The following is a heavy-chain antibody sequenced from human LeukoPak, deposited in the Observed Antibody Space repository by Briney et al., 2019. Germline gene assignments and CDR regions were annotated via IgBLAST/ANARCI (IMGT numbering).Heavy chain of an antibody. J-gene: IGHJ4*02. Sequence: SETLSLTCAVSGYSISSGYYWGWIRQPPGKGLEWIGSIYHSGSTYYNPSLKSRVTISVDTSKNQFSLKLSSVTAADTAVYYCARILGPQSSTYYAFWSGYYFDYWGQGTLVTVSS. CDR1: GYSISSGYY. V-gene: IGHV4-38-2*01. CDR3: ARILGPQSSTYYAFWSGYYFDY. CDR2: IYHSGST. D-gene: IGHD3-3*01.